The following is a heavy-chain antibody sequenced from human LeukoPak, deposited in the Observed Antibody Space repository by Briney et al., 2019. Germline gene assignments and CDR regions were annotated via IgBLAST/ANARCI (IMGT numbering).Heavy chain of an antibody. D-gene: IGHD5-24*01. CDR3: ARGRWLPNAFDI. CDR2: IYYSGRT. Sequence: PSETLSLTCTVSGDSINSYYWNWIRQAPGKGLEWIGYIYYSGRTDYNPSLKSRVTISVDTSKHQFSMKLKSVTAADTAAYFCARGRWLPNAFDIWGQGTMVTVFS. V-gene: IGHV4-59*01. CDR1: GDSINSYY. J-gene: IGHJ3*02.